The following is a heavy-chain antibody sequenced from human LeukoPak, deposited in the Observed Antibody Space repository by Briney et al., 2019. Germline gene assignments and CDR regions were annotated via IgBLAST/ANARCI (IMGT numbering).Heavy chain of an antibody. V-gene: IGHV1-69*13. J-gene: IGHJ4*02. CDR1: GGTFSSYA. Sequence: ASVKVSCKASGGTFSSYAISWVRQAPGQGLEWMGGIIPIFGTANYAQKFQGRVTITADESTSTAYMELSSLRSEDTAVYYCARGVGYCSSTSCFQPYLFDYWGQGTLVTVSS. CDR2: IIPIFGTA. CDR3: ARGVGYCSSTSCFQPYLFDY. D-gene: IGHD2-2*01.